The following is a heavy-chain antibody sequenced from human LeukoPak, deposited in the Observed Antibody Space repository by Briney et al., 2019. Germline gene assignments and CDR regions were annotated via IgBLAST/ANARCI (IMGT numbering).Heavy chain of an antibody. J-gene: IGHJ4*02. V-gene: IGHV3-33*01. CDR2: VWFDGTNK. CDR3: ARDHVIKQAPPGY. Sequence: GGSMRLSCAASGFTFTNYGMHWVRQAPGKGLEWVAVVWFDGTNKYYADSVKGRFTISRDNSKNTVYLQMNSLRAEDTAVYYCARDHVIKQAPPGYWGQGTLVTDSS. CDR1: GFTFTNYG. D-gene: IGHD3-10*01.